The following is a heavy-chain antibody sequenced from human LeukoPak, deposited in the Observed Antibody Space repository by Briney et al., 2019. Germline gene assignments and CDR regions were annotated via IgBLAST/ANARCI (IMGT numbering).Heavy chain of an antibody. Sequence: SETLSLTCTVSGGSISSYYWSWIRQPPGKGLEWIGYIYYSGSTNYNPSLKSRVTISVDTSKNQFSLKLSSVTAADTAVYYCARGRTQNFDYWGQGTLVTVSS. V-gene: IGHV4-59*12. D-gene: IGHD1-14*01. CDR3: ARGRTQNFDY. J-gene: IGHJ4*02. CDR2: IYYSGST. CDR1: GGSISSYY.